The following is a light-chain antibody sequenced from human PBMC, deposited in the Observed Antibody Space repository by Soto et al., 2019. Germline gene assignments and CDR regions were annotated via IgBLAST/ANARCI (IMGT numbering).Light chain of an antibody. CDR3: QQLNSYPRT. J-gene: IGKJ1*01. Sequence: DLQLSQSPSSLSASVGDRVTVPCRASQSIISYLNWYQQKPGKAPKLLIYDSSTLQSGVPSRFSGSGSGTEFTLTISSLQPEDFATYYCQQLNSYPRTFGQGTKVDI. V-gene: IGKV1-9*01. CDR2: DSS. CDR1: QSIISY.